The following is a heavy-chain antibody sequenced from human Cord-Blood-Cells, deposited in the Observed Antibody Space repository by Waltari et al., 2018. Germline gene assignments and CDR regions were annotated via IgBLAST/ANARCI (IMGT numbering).Heavy chain of an antibody. CDR3: TTSYWLYYDFWSGYYAFDI. D-gene: IGHD3-3*01. CDR1: GFTFSNTW. Sequence: EVQLVESGGGLVKPGGSLRLSCAASGFTFSNTWMSWVSQAPGKGLEWVGRIKSKTDGGTTDYAAPVKGRFTISRDDSKNTLYLQMNSLKTEDTAVYYCTTSYWLYYDFWSGYYAFDIWGQGTMVTVSS. V-gene: IGHV3-15*01. CDR2: IKSKTDGGTT. J-gene: IGHJ3*02.